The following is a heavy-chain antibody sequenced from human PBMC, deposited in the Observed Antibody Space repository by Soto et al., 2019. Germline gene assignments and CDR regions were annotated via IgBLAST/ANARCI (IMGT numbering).Heavy chain of an antibody. J-gene: IGHJ4*02. CDR2: IYPGDSDT. V-gene: IGHV5-51*01. CDR3: ARHPPGSSDYSSSRKPNYPFDY. D-gene: IGHD4-4*01. CDR1: GYSFTSYW. Sequence: GESLKISCKGSGYSFTSYWIGWVRQMPGKGLEWMGIIYPGDSDTRYSPSFQGQVTISAAKSISTAFLQWSSLKASDTAMYYCARHPPGSSDYSSSRKPNYPFDYWGQGTLVTVSS.